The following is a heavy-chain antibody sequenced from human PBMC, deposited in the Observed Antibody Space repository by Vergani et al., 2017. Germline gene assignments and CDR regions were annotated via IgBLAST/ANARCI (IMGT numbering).Heavy chain of an antibody. CDR2: IYPADSDT. J-gene: IGHJ4*02. Sequence: EVELVQSGPEMRKPGESLKISCKGSEYSFGNYWIGWVRQMPGKGLEWMGIIYPADSDTSYSPSFQGRVTISADKSISTAFLQWDRLKASDTALYYCARHTTYTDSWGEGTLITVSS. D-gene: IGHD1-1*01. V-gene: IGHV5-51*01. CDR3: ARHTTYTDS. CDR1: EYSFGNYW.